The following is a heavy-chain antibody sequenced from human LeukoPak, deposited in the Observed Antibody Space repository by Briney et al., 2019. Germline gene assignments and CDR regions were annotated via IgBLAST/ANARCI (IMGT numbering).Heavy chain of an antibody. D-gene: IGHD2-2*01. CDR2: IYTSGST. CDR1: GGSISSYY. Sequence: SETLSLTCTVSGGSISSYYWSWIRQPAGKGLEWIGRIYTSGSTNYNPSLKSRVTISVDTSKNQFSLKLSSVTAADTAVYYCARGYCSSTSCHSNWFDPWGQGTLVTVSS. CDR3: ARGYCSSTSCHSNWFDP. V-gene: IGHV4-4*07. J-gene: IGHJ5*02.